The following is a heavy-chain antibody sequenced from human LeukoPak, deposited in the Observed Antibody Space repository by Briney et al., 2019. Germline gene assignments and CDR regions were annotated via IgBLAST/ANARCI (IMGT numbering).Heavy chain of an antibody. CDR1: GFTFSSYS. V-gene: IGHV3-21*01. CDR3: ARRREPPGAFDI. Sequence: GGSLRLSCAASGFTFSSYSMNWVRQALGKGLEWVSSISSSSSYIYYADSVKGRFTISRDNAKNSLYLQMNSLRAEDTAVYYCARRREPPGAFDIWGQGTMVTVSS. J-gene: IGHJ3*02. CDR2: ISSSSSYI.